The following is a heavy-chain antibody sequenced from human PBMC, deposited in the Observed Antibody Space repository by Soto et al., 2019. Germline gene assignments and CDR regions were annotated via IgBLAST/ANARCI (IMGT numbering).Heavy chain of an antibody. V-gene: IGHV1-46*01. Sequence: ASVKVSCKASGYTFTSYYMHWVRQAPGQGLEWMGIINPSSGSTSYAQKFQGRVTMTRDTSTSTVYMELSSLRSEDTAVYYCARVVDTAMAGYYDMDVWGQGNTVTVSS. CDR2: INPSSGST. CDR1: GYTFTSYY. J-gene: IGHJ6*02. D-gene: IGHD5-18*01. CDR3: ARVVDTAMAGYYDMDV.